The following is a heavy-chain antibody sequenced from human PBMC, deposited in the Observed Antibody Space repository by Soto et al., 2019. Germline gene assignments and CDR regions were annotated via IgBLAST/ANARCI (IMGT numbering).Heavy chain of an antibody. D-gene: IGHD3-16*01. J-gene: IGHJ1*01. V-gene: IGHV3-30-3*01. CDR2: ISPAGTNQ. CDR1: GFIFSDYA. Sequence: GGSLRLSCVASGFIFSDYAMHWARQAPGKGLEWVALISPAGTNQYYADSAKGRFTISRDNSKNTLYLQMNSLRPEDTGLYYCARENSRITPRLFQHWGPGTLVTVSS. CDR3: ARENSRITPRLFQH.